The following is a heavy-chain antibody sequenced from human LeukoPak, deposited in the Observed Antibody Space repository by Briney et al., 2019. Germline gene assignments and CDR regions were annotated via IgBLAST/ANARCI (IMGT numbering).Heavy chain of an antibody. Sequence: ASVKVSCKASGYTFTSYGISWVRQAPGQGLEWMGWISAYNGNTNYAQKLQGRVTMTTDTSTSTAYMELRSLRSDDTAVYYCARDSRYRSSTSCYLGEFDPWGQGTLVTVSS. CDR2: ISAYNGNT. V-gene: IGHV1-18*01. CDR3: ARDSRYRSSTSCYLGEFDP. CDR1: GYTFTSYG. D-gene: IGHD2-2*01. J-gene: IGHJ5*02.